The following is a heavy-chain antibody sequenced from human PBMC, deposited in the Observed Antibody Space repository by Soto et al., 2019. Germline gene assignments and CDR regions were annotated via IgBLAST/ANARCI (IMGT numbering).Heavy chain of an antibody. D-gene: IGHD4-17*01. J-gene: IGHJ4*02. CDR1: GFTFSSYT. V-gene: IGHV3-23*01. CDR3: AKDLRPDGVWDFDY. Sequence: ESGGDLVQPGGSLRLSCAASGFTFSSYTMTWGRQAPGKGLEWVSGINSGGRTYYADSVKGRFTISRDDSKNTLYLQIISLRAEDTAVYYCAKDLRPDGVWDFDYWGQGTLVTVSS. CDR2: INSGGRT.